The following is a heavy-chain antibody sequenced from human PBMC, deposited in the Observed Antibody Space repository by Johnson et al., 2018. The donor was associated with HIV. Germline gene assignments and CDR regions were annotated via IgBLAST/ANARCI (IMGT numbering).Heavy chain of an antibody. D-gene: IGHD3-3*01. CDR3: ANDFWSGSGI. J-gene: IGHJ3*02. V-gene: IGHV3-33*06. Sequence: QVHLLESGGGVVQPGASLRLPCAASGFSFSNFGMHWVRQAPGKGLEWVAAIWYYGSIKYYADSVTGRFTISRDNSKSTLYLQMNSLRAEDTAVYYCANDFWSGSGIWGQGTMVTVSS. CDR2: IWYYGSIK. CDR1: GFSFSNFG.